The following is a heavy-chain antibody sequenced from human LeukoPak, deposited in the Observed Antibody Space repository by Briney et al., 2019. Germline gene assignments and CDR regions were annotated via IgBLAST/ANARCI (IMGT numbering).Heavy chain of an antibody. CDR3: ARADYCDSTTCYRFDP. J-gene: IGHJ5*02. V-gene: IGHV1-2*02. Sequence: ASVKVSCKASGYTLTGYYMHWVRQAPGQGLEWMGWINPSSGGTKYARKFQGRVTMTRDTSITTAYMELSRLRSDDTAVYYCARADYCDSTTCYRFDPWGQGTLVTVSS. CDR2: INPSSGGT. D-gene: IGHD2-2*02. CDR1: GYTLTGYY.